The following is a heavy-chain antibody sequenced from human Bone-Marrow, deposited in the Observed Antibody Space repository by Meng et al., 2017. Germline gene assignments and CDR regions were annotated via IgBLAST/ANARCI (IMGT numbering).Heavy chain of an antibody. V-gene: IGHV4-30-4*01. D-gene: IGHD3-3*01. CDR1: GGSISSGDYY. J-gene: IGHJ5*02. Sequence: QVHLQESGPGLVKPSQTLSLTCTVSGGSISSGDYYWSWIRQPPGKGLEWIGYIYYSGSTYYNPSLKGRLTISVDTSKNQISLRLSSVIAADTAVYYCVYFWSGYFTSGQGTLVTVSS. CDR3: VYFWSGYFT. CDR2: IYYSGST.